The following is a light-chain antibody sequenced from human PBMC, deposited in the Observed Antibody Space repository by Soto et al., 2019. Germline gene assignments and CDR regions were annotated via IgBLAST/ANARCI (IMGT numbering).Light chain of an antibody. V-gene: IGLV2-14*03. Sequence: QSALAQPASVSGSPGQSITISCTGTSNDSGGYDYVSWYQHHPGIAPKLIIYDVSDRPSGVSNRFSGSKSGNTASLTISGLQAEDEAEYYCNSYTTTSPLYVFGSGTKVTVL. CDR2: DVS. CDR1: SNDSGGYDY. J-gene: IGLJ1*01. CDR3: NSYTTTSPLYV.